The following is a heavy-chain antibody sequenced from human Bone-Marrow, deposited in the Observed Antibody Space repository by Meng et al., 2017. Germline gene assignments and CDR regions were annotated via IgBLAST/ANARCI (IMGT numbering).Heavy chain of an antibody. CDR2: IYYSGST. D-gene: IGHD2-15*01. Sequence: QVQLQESGPGLVKPSQTLSLTCTVSGASISNADYYWSWIRQPPGKGLEWIGYIYYSGSTYYNPSLRSRVVISVDTSKNQFSLKLNAVSAADTAVYFCARVGGCSGGSCSLRLFDNWGQGTLVTVSS. CDR1: GASISNADYY. J-gene: IGHJ4*02. V-gene: IGHV4-30-4*08. CDR3: ARVGGCSGGSCSLRLFDN.